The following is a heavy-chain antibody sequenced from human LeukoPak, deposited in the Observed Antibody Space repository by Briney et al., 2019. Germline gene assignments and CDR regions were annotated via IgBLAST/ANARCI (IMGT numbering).Heavy chain of an antibody. CDR3: ARDENSYYMDV. J-gene: IGHJ6*03. CDR1: GGSISSGDYY. Sequence: PSETLSLTCTVSGGSISSGDYYWTWIRQPPGKGLEWIGYISYSGSTYYNPSLKSGITISLDTSKNQFSLKVTSVTAADTAVYYCARDENSYYMDVWGTGTTVTVSS. CDR2: ISYSGST. V-gene: IGHV4-30-4*08.